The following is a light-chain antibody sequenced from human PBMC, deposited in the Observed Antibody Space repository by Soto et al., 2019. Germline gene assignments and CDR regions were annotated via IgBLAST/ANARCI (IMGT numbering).Light chain of an antibody. V-gene: IGLV2-14*01. CDR1: TSAVGGYNY. J-gene: IGLJ2*01. CDR3: SSYTSSSTV. CDR2: DVS. Sequence: QSVLTQPASVSGSPGQSITISCTGTTSAVGGYNYVSWYQQHPGKAPKLMIYDVSNRPSGVSNRFSGSKSGNTASLTISGLQADDEADSYCSSYTSSSTVFGGGTKLTVL.